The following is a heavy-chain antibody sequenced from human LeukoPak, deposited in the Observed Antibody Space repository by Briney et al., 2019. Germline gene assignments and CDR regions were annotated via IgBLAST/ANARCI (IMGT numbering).Heavy chain of an antibody. J-gene: IGHJ4*02. CDR1: GFSFSGYG. D-gene: IGHD4-17*01. Sequence: GGSLRLSCAASGFSFSGYGMNWVRRAPGKGLEWVSYISSNSRTTHYADSVKGRFTISRDNAKNSVYLQMNSLRDEDTAVYYCAYYGDHEGRGGYWGQGTLVTVSS. V-gene: IGHV3-48*02. CDR2: ISSNSRTT. CDR3: AYYGDHEGRGGY.